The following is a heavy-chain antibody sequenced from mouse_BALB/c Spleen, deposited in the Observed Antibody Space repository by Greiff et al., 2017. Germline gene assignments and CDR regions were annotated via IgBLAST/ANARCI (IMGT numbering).Heavy chain of an antibody. D-gene: IGHD2-4*01. V-gene: IGHV14-3*02. CDR2: IDPANGNT. J-gene: IGHJ3*01. CDR3: ASDYERAWFAY. Sequence: EVQLKESGAELVKPGASVKLSCTASGFNIKDTYMHWVKQRPEQGLEWIGRIDPANGNTKYDPKFHGKATITADTSSNTAYLQLSSLTSEDTAVYYCASDYERAWFAYWGQGTLVTVSA. CDR1: GFNIKDTY.